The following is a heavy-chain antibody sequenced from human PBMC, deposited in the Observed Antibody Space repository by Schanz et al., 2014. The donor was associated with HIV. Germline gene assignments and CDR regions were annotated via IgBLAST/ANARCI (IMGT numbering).Heavy chain of an antibody. Sequence: DQLVESGGGVVQSGRSLRLSCAASGFTFSSYVMHWVRQAPGKGLEWVSGISISGETTYYADSVKGRFTISRDNSKNTLYLQMNSLRVEDTAVYYCANEEVPNDYWGQGTLVTVSS. CDR3: ANEEVPNDY. V-gene: IGHV3-23*04. CDR1: GFTFSSYV. CDR2: ISISGETT. J-gene: IGHJ4*02.